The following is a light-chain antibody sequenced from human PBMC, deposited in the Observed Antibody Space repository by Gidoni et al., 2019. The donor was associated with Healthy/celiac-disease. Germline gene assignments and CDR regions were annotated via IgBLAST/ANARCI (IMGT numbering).Light chain of an antibody. J-gene: IGKJ1*01. CDR2: KAS. CDR1: QIISSW. CDR3: QQYHSYWT. Sequence: DIQMTQSPSTLSASVGDRVTITCRASQIISSWLAWYQQKPGKAPKLLIYKASSLQSGVPSRFSGSGSATEFTLTISSLQPDDFATYYCQQYHSYWTFGQGTKVEIK. V-gene: IGKV1-5*03.